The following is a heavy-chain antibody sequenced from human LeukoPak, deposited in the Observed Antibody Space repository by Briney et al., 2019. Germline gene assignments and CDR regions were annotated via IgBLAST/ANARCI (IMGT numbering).Heavy chain of an antibody. D-gene: IGHD3-16*01. J-gene: IGHJ2*01. Sequence: GGSLRLSCAASGFTFSSYWMHWVRQAPGKELVWVSRINGDGSTTTYADSVTGRFTISGDNAKNTQYLQMNRLGAEDTAVYYCARVSIGAWYFDLWGRGTLVTVSS. CDR2: INGDGSTT. V-gene: IGHV3-74*01. CDR3: ARVSIGAWYFDL. CDR1: GFTFSSYW.